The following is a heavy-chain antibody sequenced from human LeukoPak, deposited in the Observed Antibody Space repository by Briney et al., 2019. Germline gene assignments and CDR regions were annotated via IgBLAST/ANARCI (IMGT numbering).Heavy chain of an antibody. V-gene: IGHV1-69*04. CDR1: GGTFSSYA. D-gene: IGHD3-3*01. CDR2: IIPILGIA. Sequence: SVKVSCKASGGTFSSYAISWVRQAPGQGLEWMGRIIPILGIANYAQKFQGRVTITADKSTSTAYMELSSLRSEDTAVYYCARVDYDFWSGKRFDPWGQGTLVTVSS. CDR3: ARVDYDFWSGKRFDP. J-gene: IGHJ5*02.